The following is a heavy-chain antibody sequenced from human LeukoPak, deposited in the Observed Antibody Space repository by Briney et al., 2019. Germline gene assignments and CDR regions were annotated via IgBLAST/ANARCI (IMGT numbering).Heavy chain of an antibody. Sequence: PGGSLRLSCAASGFTFSSYAMSWVRQAPGKGLEWVSSISSSSSYIYYADSVKGRFTISRDNAKNSLYLQMNSLRAEDTAVYYCARAWSVGSTSLSDDAFDIWGQGTMATVSS. CDR2: ISSSSSYI. V-gene: IGHV3-21*01. J-gene: IGHJ3*02. CDR1: GFTFSSYA. D-gene: IGHD2-2*01. CDR3: ARAWSVGSTSLSDDAFDI.